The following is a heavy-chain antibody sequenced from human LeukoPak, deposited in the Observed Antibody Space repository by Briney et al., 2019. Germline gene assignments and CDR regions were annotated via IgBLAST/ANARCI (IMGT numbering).Heavy chain of an antibody. D-gene: IGHD3-16*02. J-gene: IGHJ3*02. CDR3: ARGPYDYVWGSYRYRDDAFDI. CDR1: GGSISSYY. CDR2: IYYSGST. Sequence: SETLPLTCTVSGGSISSYYWSWIRQPPGKGLEWIGYIYYSGSTNYNPSLKSRVTISVDTSKNQFSLKLSSVTAADTAVYYCARGPYDYVWGSYRYRDDAFDIWGQGTMVTVSS. V-gene: IGHV4-59*01.